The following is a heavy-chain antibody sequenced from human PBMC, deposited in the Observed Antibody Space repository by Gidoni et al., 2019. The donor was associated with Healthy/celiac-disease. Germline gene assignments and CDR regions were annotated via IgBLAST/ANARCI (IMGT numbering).Heavy chain of an antibody. Sequence: QVQLVESGGGVVQPGRSLRLSCAAAGFPFRSYGLHWVRQAPGKGLEGVAVIWYDGSNKYYADSVKGRFTISRDNSKNTLYLQMNSLRAEDTAVYYCARDRGNYATYSYYGMDVWGQGTTVTVSS. CDR2: IWYDGSNK. CDR3: ARDRGNYATYSYYGMDV. J-gene: IGHJ6*02. V-gene: IGHV3-33*01. D-gene: IGHD4-4*01. CDR1: GFPFRSYG.